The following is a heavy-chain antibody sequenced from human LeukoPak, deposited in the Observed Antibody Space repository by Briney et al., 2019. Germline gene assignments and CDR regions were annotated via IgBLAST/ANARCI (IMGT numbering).Heavy chain of an antibody. D-gene: IGHD4-17*01. Sequence: GASVKVSCKTSGYIFNIYGVTWLRQAPGQGLEWMGRIIPILGIANYAQKFQGRVTITADKSTSTAYMELSSLRSEDTAVYYCASLGYSTVTTNYWGQGTLVTVSS. CDR3: ASLGYSTVTTNY. CDR2: IIPILGIA. V-gene: IGHV1-69*04. J-gene: IGHJ4*02. CDR1: GYIFNIYG.